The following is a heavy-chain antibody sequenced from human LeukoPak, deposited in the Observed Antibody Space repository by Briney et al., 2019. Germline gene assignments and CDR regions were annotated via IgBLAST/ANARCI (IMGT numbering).Heavy chain of an antibody. D-gene: IGHD3-10*01. V-gene: IGHV1-18*01. Sequence: ASVKVSCKASGYTFTSYGVSWVRQAPGQGLEWMGWISINNGNTNYAQKLQGRVTMTTDTSTSTAYMDLRSLRSDDTAVYYCARNYALGSHRIDYWGQGTLVTVSS. CDR3: ARNYALGSHRIDY. CDR1: GYTFTSYG. J-gene: IGHJ4*02. CDR2: ISINNGNT.